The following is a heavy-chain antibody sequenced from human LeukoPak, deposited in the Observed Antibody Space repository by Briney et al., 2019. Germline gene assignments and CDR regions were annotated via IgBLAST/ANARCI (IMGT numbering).Heavy chain of an antibody. Sequence: SETLSLTCAVYGGSFSGYYWSWIRQPPGKGLEWIGEINHSGSTNYNPSLKSRVTISVDTSKNQFSLKLSSVTAAETAVYYCARHDPIISKMVGERAFDIWGQGTMVTVSS. CDR1: GGSFSGYY. CDR3: ARHDPIISKMVGERAFDI. J-gene: IGHJ3*02. D-gene: IGHD2-15*01. V-gene: IGHV4-34*01. CDR2: INHSGST.